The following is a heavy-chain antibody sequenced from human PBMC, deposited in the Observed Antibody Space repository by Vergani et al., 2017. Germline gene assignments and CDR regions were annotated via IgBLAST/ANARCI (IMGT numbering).Heavy chain of an antibody. CDR1: GFSFSGYW. D-gene: IGHD5-12*01. J-gene: IGHJ5*01. Sequence: VQLVESGGGLIHPGGSLRLSCEGSGFSFSGYWMHWVRQSPEKGLVWVSRIKSDGSITNYADSVKGRFTISRDNAKNTLYLEMNSPRGDDTAIYYCVRARCSGPCFMSNWFDSWGQGTLVTVSS. CDR3: VRARCSGPCFMSNWFDS. CDR2: IKSDGSIT. V-gene: IGHV3-74*01.